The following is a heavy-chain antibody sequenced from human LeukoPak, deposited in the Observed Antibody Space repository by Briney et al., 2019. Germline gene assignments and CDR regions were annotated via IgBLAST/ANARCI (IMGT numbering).Heavy chain of an antibody. J-gene: IGHJ3*01. V-gene: IGHV1-18*01. CDR3: ARDRAAHCGGDCYSLAFDV. CDR2: ISAYNGNT. Sequence: ASVKVSCKASGYTFSSYGINWVRQAPGQGLEWMGWISAYNGNTNYAQKLQGRVTMTTDTSTSTAYMELRSLRSDDTAVYYCARDRAAHCGGDCYSLAFDVWGQGTMVTVSS. CDR1: GYTFSSYG. D-gene: IGHD2-21*02.